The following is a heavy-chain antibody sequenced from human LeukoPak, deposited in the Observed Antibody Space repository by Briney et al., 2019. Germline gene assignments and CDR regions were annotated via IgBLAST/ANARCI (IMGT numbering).Heavy chain of an antibody. Sequence: GGSLRLSCAASGFTFSSYGMHWVRQAPGKGLEWVAVIWYDGSNKYYADSVKGRFTISRDNSENTLYLQMNSLRAEDTAVYYCAKDAFITGTTDWGQGTLVTVSS. CDR2: IWYDGSNK. CDR3: AKDAFITGTTD. J-gene: IGHJ4*02. V-gene: IGHV3-33*06. CDR1: GFTFSSYG. D-gene: IGHD1-7*01.